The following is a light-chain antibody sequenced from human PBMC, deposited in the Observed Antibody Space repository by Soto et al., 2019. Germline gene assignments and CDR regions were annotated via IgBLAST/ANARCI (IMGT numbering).Light chain of an antibody. CDR1: QSVSRSY. Sequence: EIVLTQSPGTLSLSPGERATLSCGASQSVSRSYLAWYQQKPGQAPRLLIFGASFRATGIPDRFSGSRSGTDLALTISSLEPEDFAVYYCQQYGSPPWTFGQGTKVEIK. CDR2: GAS. J-gene: IGKJ1*01. CDR3: QQYGSPPWT. V-gene: IGKV3-20*01.